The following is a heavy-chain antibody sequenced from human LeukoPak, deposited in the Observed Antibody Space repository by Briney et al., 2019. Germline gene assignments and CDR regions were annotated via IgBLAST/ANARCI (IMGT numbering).Heavy chain of an antibody. V-gene: IGHV3-30*02. J-gene: IGHJ4*02. CDR1: GFTFSNYG. CDR2: IRYDGTNK. Sequence: GGSLRLFCAASGFTFSNYGMHWVRQAPGKGLEWVAFIRYDGTNKYYTDSVKGRFTISRDKSKNTLYLQMNSLRAEDTAVYYCAKDGARYELLLRYYFDYWGQGTLVTVSS. D-gene: IGHD2-21*02. CDR3: AKDGARYELLLRYYFDY.